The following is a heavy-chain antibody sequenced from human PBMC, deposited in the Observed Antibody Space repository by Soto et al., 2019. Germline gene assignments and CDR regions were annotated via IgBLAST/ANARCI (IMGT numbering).Heavy chain of an antibody. J-gene: IGHJ6*03. Sequence: GGSLRLSCAVSGFPFDEYAMHWVRQAPGKGLEWVSGINWNSGSIGYADSVKGRFTISRDNAKNSLYLQMNSLRAEDTALYYCAKEGGSNTARVTIIMYYMDVWGKGTTVTVSS. V-gene: IGHV3-9*01. CDR1: GFPFDEYA. CDR2: INWNSGSI. D-gene: IGHD5-18*01. CDR3: AKEGGSNTARVTIIMYYMDV.